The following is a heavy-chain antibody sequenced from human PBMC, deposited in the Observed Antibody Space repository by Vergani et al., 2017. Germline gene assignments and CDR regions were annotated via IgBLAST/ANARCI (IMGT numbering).Heavy chain of an antibody. J-gene: IGHJ6*03. CDR1: GGSFSGYY. CDR3: ARGLGKWERYDYYYYMDV. Sequence: QVQLQQWGAGLLKPSETLSLTCAVYGGSFSGYYWSWIRQPQGKGLEWIGEINHSGSTNYNPSLKSRVIISVDTSKNQFSLKLNSVTAADTAVYYCARGLGKWERYDYYYYMDVWCKGTTVTVSS. D-gene: IGHD1-26*01. CDR2: INHSGST. V-gene: IGHV4-34*01.